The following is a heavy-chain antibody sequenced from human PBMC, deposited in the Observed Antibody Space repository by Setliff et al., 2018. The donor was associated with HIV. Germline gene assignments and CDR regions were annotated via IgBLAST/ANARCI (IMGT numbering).Heavy chain of an antibody. D-gene: IGHD3-10*01. CDR2: INVGKGDT. CDR3: ARGALLAVFDFDH. V-gene: IGHV1-3*01. CDR1: GYTFTTYS. J-gene: IGHJ4*01. Sequence: EASVKVSCKASGYTFTTYSIHWVRQAPGQSLEWMGWINVGKGDTKYSQELQGRITLTTDTSANTAYMELNSLRSDDTAVYFCARGALLAVFDFDHWGHGTLVTVSS.